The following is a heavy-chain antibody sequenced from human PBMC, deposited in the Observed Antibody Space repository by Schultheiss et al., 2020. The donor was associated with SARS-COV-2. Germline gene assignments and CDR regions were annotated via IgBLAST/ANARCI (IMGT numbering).Heavy chain of an antibody. V-gene: IGHV3-33*01. CDR3: ARDYRGGPIVATVISYYYGMDV. Sequence: GGSLRLSCAASGFTFSSYGMHWVRQAPGKGLEWVAVIWYDGSNKYYADSVKGRFTISRDNSKNTLYLQMNSLRAEDTAVYYCARDYRGGPIVATVISYYYGMDVWGQGTTVTVSS. D-gene: IGHD5-12*01. CDR2: IWYDGSNK. CDR1: GFTFSSYG. J-gene: IGHJ6*02.